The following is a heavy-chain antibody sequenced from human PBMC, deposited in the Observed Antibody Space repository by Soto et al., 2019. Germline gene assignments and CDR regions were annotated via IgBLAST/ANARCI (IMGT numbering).Heavy chain of an antibody. D-gene: IGHD3-22*01. V-gene: IGHV4-59*01. CDR2: IYYSGST. CDR3: ARGGSSGYYLGYYYYGMDV. Sequence: SETLSLTCTVSGGTISSYYWSWIRQPPGKGLEWIGYIYYSGSTNYNPSLKSRVTISVDTSKNQFSLKLSSVTAADTAVYYCARGGSSGYYLGYYYYGMDVWGQGTTVTVSS. CDR1: GGTISSYY. J-gene: IGHJ6*02.